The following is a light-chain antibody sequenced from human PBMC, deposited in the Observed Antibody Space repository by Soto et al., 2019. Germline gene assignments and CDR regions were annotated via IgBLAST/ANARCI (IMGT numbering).Light chain of an antibody. J-gene: IGLJ1*01. CDR3: CSYAGSSSYV. Sequence: SVLTQPASVSGSPGQSITTSCTGTSSDVGSYNLVSWYQQHPGKAPKLMIYEGSKRPSGVSNRFPGSKSGNTASLTISGLQAEDEADYYCCSYAGSSSYVFGTGTKVTVL. CDR2: EGS. V-gene: IGLV2-23*01. CDR1: SSDVGSYNL.